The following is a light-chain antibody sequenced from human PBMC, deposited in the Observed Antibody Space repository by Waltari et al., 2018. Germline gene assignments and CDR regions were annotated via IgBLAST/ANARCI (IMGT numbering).Light chain of an antibody. CDR2: QVS. J-gene: IGKJ2*01. CDR1: EGLVYSDGNTY. V-gene: IGKV2-30*01. Sequence: DVVLTQSPLPLPVTLGRPAAISCSPSEGLVYSDGNTYLSWFHQRPGQSPRRLIYQVSNRDSGVPDRFAGSGSGTNFILQISRVRAEDLGVYYCMQVTHWPYTFGQGTKLES. CDR3: MQVTHWPYT.